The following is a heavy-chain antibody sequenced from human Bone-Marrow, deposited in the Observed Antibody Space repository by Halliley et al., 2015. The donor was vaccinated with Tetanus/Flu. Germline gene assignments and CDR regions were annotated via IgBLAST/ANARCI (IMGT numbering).Heavy chain of an antibody. V-gene: IGHV3-33*01. Sequence: VAVIWDDVSKKYYADSAKGRFTISKDNSKNTVYLQKNNVRAEDTAVYYRARAHYDIYAMGVWGEGTTVTVSS. D-gene: IGHD3-9*01. J-gene: IGHJ6*04. CDR2: IWDDVSKK. CDR3: ARAHYDIYAMGV.